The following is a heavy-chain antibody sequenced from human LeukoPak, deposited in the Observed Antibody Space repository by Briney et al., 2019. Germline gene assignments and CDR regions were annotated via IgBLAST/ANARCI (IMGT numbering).Heavy chain of an antibody. CDR2: ISSSGST. D-gene: IGHD5-12*01. CDR1: GGSISSYY. V-gene: IGHV4-4*07. J-gene: IGHJ4*02. CDR3: TRDSSGYDWFYDY. Sequence: PSETLSLTCTVSGGSISSYYWSWIRQPAGRGLEWIGRISSSGSTNYNPSLKSRVTMSVDRSKNQISLMLYSVTAADTAVYFCTRDSSGYDWFYDYWGQGTLVTVSS.